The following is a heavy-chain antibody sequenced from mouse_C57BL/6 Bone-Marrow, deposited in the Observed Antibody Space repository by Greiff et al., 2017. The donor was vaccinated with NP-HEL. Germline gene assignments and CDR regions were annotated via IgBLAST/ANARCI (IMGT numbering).Heavy chain of an antibody. J-gene: IGHJ2*01. CDR2: IYPRSGNT. Sequence: VQVVESGAELARPGASVKLSCKASGYTFTSYGISWVKQRTGQGLEWIGEIYPRSGNTYYTEKFKGKATLTADKSSSTAYMELRSLTSEDSAVYFCARRNYGSSVYYFDYWGQGTTLTVSS. V-gene: IGHV1-81*01. CDR3: ARRNYGSSVYYFDY. D-gene: IGHD1-1*01. CDR1: GYTFTSYG.